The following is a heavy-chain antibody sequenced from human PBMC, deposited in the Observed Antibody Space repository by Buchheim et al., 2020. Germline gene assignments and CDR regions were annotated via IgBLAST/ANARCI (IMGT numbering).Heavy chain of an antibody. D-gene: IGHD2/OR15-2a*01. V-gene: IGHV4-59*08. CDR2: VYFSGKT. J-gene: IGHJ4*02. CDR3: ARGTLSDY. Sequence: QVQLQESGPGLVKTSETLSLTCSVSGDSISSYFWGWIRQPPGKGLEWVGHVYFSGKTNYNPALKDRVSISVDTSKNHFSLNLSSVTAADTAVYYCARGTLSDYWGQGTL. CDR1: GDSISSYF.